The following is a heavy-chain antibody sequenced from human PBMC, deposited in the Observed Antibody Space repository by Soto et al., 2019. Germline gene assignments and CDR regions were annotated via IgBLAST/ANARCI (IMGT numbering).Heavy chain of an antibody. CDR3: AREGSPRYYYDSSGYVDY. Sequence: GASVKVSCKASGYTFTSYGISWVRQAPGQGLEWMGWISAYNGNTNYAQKLQGRVTMTTDTSTSTAYMELRSLRSDDTAVYYCAREGSPRYYYDSSGYVDYWGQGTLVTV. CDR2: ISAYNGNT. D-gene: IGHD3-22*01. V-gene: IGHV1-18*01. J-gene: IGHJ4*02. CDR1: GYTFTSYG.